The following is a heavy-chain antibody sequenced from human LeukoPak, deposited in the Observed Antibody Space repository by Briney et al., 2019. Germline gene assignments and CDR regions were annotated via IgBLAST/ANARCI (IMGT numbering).Heavy chain of an antibody. CDR1: GASISSGNYY. V-gene: IGHV4-61*02. J-gene: IGHJ4*02. D-gene: IGHD3-16*01. CDR3: ARMQAANTYNHFDY. CDR2: IYISGDT. Sequence: SQTLSLTCTVSGASISSGNYYWAWIRQPAGKGLEWIGRIYISGDTNYNPSLESRVTISVDTSKNQFSLKLSSVTAADTAVYYCARMQAANTYNHFDYWGQGTLVTVSS.